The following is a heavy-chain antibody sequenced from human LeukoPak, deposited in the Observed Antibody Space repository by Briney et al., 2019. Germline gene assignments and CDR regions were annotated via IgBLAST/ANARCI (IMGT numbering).Heavy chain of an antibody. D-gene: IGHD5-18*01. CDR3: ARRGPPGTVMVDYYFDY. J-gene: IGHJ4*02. Sequence: SETLSLTCTVSGGSISSYYWSWIRQPAGKGLEWIGRIYTSGSTNYNPSLKSRVTMSVDTSKNQFSLKLSSVTAADTAVYYCARRGPPGTVMVDYYFDYWGQGTLVTVSS. CDR2: IYTSGST. V-gene: IGHV4-4*07. CDR1: GGSISSYY.